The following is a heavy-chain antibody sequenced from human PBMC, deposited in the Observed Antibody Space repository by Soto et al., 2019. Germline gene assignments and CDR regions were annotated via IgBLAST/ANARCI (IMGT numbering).Heavy chain of an antibody. CDR3: ARRGYCSSTSCYSFGMDV. CDR1: GYSFTSYW. J-gene: IGHJ6*02. D-gene: IGHD2-2*02. Sequence: PGESLKISCKVSGYSFTSYWIGGVRQMPGKGLEWMGIIYPGDSDTRYSPSFQGQVTISADKSISTAYLQWSSLKASDTAMYYCARRGYCSSTSCYSFGMDVWGQGTTVTVSS. V-gene: IGHV5-51*01. CDR2: IYPGDSDT.